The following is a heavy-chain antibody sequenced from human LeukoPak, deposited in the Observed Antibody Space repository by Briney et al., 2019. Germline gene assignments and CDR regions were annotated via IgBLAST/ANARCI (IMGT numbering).Heavy chain of an antibody. Sequence: ASVKVSCKASGYTFTNYDINWVRQATGQGLEWLGWMNPNSGNTGYAQKFQGRVTITRNTSISTAYMELRSLRSDDTAVYYCARGVVAATLDYWGQGTLVTVSS. CDR3: ARGVVAATLDY. V-gene: IGHV1-8*03. CDR1: GYTFTNYD. D-gene: IGHD2-15*01. CDR2: MNPNSGNT. J-gene: IGHJ4*02.